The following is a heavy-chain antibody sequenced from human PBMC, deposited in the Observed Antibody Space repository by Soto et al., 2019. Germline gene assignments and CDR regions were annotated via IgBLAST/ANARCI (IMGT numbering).Heavy chain of an antibody. CDR3: ARASSLFIVMVF. CDR1: GFTFSTSW. CDR2: INSDGSSV. D-gene: IGHD3-16*02. J-gene: IGHJ4*01. Sequence: GGSLRLSCEASGFTFSTSWMHWVRQTPGKGLVWVSRINSDGSSVSYTDSVKGRFTISRDNAKNTLYLEMNSLTAEDTAVYYCARASSLFIVMVFWGHGTQVTVSS. V-gene: IGHV3-74*01.